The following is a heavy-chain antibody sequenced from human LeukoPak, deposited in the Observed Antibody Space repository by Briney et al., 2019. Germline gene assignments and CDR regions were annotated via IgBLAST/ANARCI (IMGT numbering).Heavy chain of an antibody. D-gene: IGHD1-14*01. CDR3: ARRLTTDAFDI. CDR1: GFTISSYY. CDR2: IYYSGST. V-gene: IGHV4-59*08. Sequence: SETLTLTCAVSGFTISSYYMSWVRQPPAKGLHWIGYIYYSGSTNYNPSLKNRRTILVDTYKKQFSLKLSSVTAADRAVYYCARRLTTDAFDILGQGRMV. J-gene: IGHJ3*02.